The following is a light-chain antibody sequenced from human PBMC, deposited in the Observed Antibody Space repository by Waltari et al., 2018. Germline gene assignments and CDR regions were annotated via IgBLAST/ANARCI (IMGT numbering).Light chain of an antibody. CDR2: GAS. CDR3: QQYDISPLT. V-gene: IGKV3-20*01. J-gene: IGKJ4*01. Sequence: EIVLTQSPGTLSLSPGERATLSCRASQTVRTTYLAWYQQKPGQAPTLLIYGASSRATGIPDRFSGSVSGTDFSLTISGLEPEDFAVYYCQQYDISPLTFGGGTKVEIK. CDR1: QTVRTTY.